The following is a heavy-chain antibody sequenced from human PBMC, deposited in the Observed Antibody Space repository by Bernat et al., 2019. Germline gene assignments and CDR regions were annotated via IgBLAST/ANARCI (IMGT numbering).Heavy chain of an antibody. Sequence: QVQLQQWGAGLLKPSETLSLTCAVYGGSFSGYYWSWIRQPPGKGLEWIGEINHSGSTNYNPSLKSRVTISVDTSKNQFSLKLRSVTAADTAVYYCARGLSHYGPDYWGQGTLVTVSS. V-gene: IGHV4-34*01. CDR1: GGSFSGYY. D-gene: IGHD3-10*01. CDR3: ARGLSHYGPDY. CDR2: INHSGST. J-gene: IGHJ4*02.